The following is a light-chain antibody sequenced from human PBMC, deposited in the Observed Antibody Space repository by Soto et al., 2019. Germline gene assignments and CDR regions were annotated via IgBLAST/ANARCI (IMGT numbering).Light chain of an antibody. J-gene: IGKJ1*01. V-gene: IGKV1-39*01. CDR3: QQSYSTPPWT. CDR1: QSISSY. CDR2: AAS. Sequence: DIQMTQSPSSLSASVGDRVTITCRASQSISSYLNWYQQKPGKAPKLLIYAASSLQSGVPSRFSGSGSGTDFTLAISSLQPEGSATDYLQQSYSTPPWTFGQGTKVEIK.